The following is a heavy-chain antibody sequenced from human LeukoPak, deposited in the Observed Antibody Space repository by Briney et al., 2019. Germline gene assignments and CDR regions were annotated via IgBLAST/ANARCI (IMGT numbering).Heavy chain of an antibody. V-gene: IGHV4-4*02. CDR2: IYHSGST. CDR1: GGSISSSNW. J-gene: IGHJ5*02. D-gene: IGHD6-6*01. Sequence: SETLSLTCAVSGGSISSSNWWSWVRQPPGKGLEWIGEIYHSGSTNYNPSLKSRVTISVDKSKNQFSLKLSSMTAADTAVYYCARGNFEYSSSQGRYNWFDPWGQGTLVTVSS. CDR3: ARGNFEYSSSQGRYNWFDP.